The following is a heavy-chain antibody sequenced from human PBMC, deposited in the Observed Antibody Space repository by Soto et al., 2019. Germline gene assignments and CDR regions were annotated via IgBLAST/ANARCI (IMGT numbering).Heavy chain of an antibody. D-gene: IGHD2-2*01. CDR3: ARAHVSSEISMPQTFHH. CDR2: MRSDGSNK. J-gene: IGHJ1*01. V-gene: IGHV3-33*08. CDR1: GFIFSNYD. Sequence: QAQLVESGGGVVQPGRSLRLSCEASGFIFSNYDMYWVRQGPGKGLEWVALMRSDGSNKYYVDSVKGRFTISRDNSKNMLFLQMDSLRAEDTAVYYCARAHVSSEISMPQTFHHWGPGTLVTVSS.